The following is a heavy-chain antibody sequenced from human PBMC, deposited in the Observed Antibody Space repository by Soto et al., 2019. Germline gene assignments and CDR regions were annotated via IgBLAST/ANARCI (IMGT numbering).Heavy chain of an antibody. CDR1: GFTFSSYA. V-gene: IGHV3-23*01. D-gene: IGHD2-15*01. Sequence: EVQLLESGGGLVQPGGSLRLSCAASGFTFSSYAMSWVRQAPGKGLEWVSAISSSGGSTDYADSVKGRFTISRGNSKNTLYLQMNSLGAEDTSVYYCAKGQCSGGSCYSAVAAFDICGQGTMVTVSS. CDR2: ISSSGGST. J-gene: IGHJ3*02. CDR3: AKGQCSGGSCYSAVAAFDI.